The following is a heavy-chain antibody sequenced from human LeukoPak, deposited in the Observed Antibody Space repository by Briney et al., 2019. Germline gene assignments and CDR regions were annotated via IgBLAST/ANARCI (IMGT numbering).Heavy chain of an antibody. D-gene: IGHD3-22*01. J-gene: IGHJ4*02. CDR3: AKDNYYDSSGYYYEDY. CDR2: ISGDGRNI. Sequence: GGSLRLSCVASGFTFSSYWMHWVRQDPRKGLVWVSRISGDGRNINYADSVRGRFTISRDNSKNTLYLQMNSLRAEDTAVYYCAKDNYYDSSGYYYEDYWGQGTLVTVSS. V-gene: IGHV3-74*01. CDR1: GFTFSSYW.